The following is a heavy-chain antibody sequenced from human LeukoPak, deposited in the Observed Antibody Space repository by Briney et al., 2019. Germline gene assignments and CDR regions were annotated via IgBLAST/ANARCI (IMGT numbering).Heavy chain of an antibody. J-gene: IGHJ5*02. V-gene: IGHV4-61*01. Sequence: PSETLSLTCTVSGGSVNSGNYYWSWIRQPPGKGLEWIGCNYDSGSTKYNPSLKSRVTISEDTSKNQFSLKLRFVTAADTAVYYCARAPEVYDSTSYGGGWLDPWGQGIRVTVSS. CDR1: GGSVNSGNYY. CDR2: NYDSGST. D-gene: IGHD3-22*01. CDR3: ARAPEVYDSTSYGGGWLDP.